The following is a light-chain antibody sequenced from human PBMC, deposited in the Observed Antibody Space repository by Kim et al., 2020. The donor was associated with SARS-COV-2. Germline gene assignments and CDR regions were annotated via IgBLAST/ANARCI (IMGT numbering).Light chain of an antibody. Sequence: LPPGERAALSCRASQGVSSYLAWYQQKPGQAPRLLIYDASNRATGIPARFSGSGSGTDFTLTISSLEPEDFAVYYCQQRSNWPLAFGGGTKVDIK. CDR1: QGVSSY. CDR3: QQRSNWPLA. J-gene: IGKJ4*01. V-gene: IGKV3-11*01. CDR2: DAS.